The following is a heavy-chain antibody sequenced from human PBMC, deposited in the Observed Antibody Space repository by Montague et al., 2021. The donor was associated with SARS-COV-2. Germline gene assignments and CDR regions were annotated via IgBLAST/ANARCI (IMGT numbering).Heavy chain of an antibody. CDR2: LYYSGST. J-gene: IGHJ4*02. Sequence: SETLSLTCTVSGGSISSSSYYWGWIRQPPGKGLEWIGSLYYSGSTYYNPSLKSRVTISVDTSKNQFYLKLSSVTAADTAVYYCAREGGWLSRGSYYFDYWGQGTLVTVSS. D-gene: IGHD3-22*01. CDR3: AREGGWLSRGSYYFDY. V-gene: IGHV4-39*07. CDR1: GGSISSSSYY.